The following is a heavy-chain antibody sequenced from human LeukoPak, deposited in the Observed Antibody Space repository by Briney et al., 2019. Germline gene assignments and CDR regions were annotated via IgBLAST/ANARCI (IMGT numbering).Heavy chain of an antibody. J-gene: IGHJ4*02. Sequence: GGSLRLSCAASGFTFSDHYMDWVRQAPGKGLEWVGRTRNKANSYTTEYAASVKGRFTISRDDSKNSLYLQMNSLNTDDTAVYYCARVKDTTCSSHHLDYWGQGTLVTVSS. CDR3: ARVKDTTCSSHHLDY. V-gene: IGHV3-72*01. CDR2: TRNKANSYTT. CDR1: GFTFSDHY. D-gene: IGHD2-15*01.